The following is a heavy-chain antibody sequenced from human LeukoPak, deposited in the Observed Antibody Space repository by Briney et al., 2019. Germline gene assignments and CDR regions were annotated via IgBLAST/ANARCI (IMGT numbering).Heavy chain of an antibody. CDR2: IYHSGST. J-gene: IGHJ3*02. CDR3: ARGSSGYYGIDI. CDR1: GYSISSGYY. D-gene: IGHD3-22*01. Sequence: PSETLSLTCTVSGYSISSGYYWGWIRQPPGKGLEWIGSIYHSGSTYYNPSLKSRVTISVDTSKNRFSLKLSSVTAADTAVYYCARGSSGYYGIDIWGQGTMVTVSS. V-gene: IGHV4-38-2*02.